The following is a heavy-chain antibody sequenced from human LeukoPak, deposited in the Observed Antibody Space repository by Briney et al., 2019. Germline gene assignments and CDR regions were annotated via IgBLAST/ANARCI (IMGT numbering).Heavy chain of an antibody. Sequence: GGSLRLSCAASGFTFSSYWMHWVRQAPGKGLEWVANIKQDGSEKYYVDSVKGRFTISRDNAKSSLYLQMNSLRAEDTAVYYCARRIAAAGTQYFDHWGQGTLVTVSS. CDR2: IKQDGSEK. J-gene: IGHJ4*02. CDR1: GFTFSSYW. V-gene: IGHV3-7*01. CDR3: ARRIAAAGTQYFDH. D-gene: IGHD6-13*01.